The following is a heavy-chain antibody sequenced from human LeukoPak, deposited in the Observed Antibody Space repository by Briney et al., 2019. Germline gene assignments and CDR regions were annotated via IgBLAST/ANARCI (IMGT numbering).Heavy chain of an antibody. Sequence: SETLSLTCTVSGDSISSSSYYWGWMRQPPGKGLEWIGSIHYSGSTSYNPSLKSRVTISVDTSKNQLSLKLSSVTAADTAVYYCTRQIAAAGTDYWGQGTLVTVSS. CDR3: TRQIAAAGTDY. J-gene: IGHJ4*02. V-gene: IGHV4-39*01. D-gene: IGHD6-13*01. CDR1: GDSISSSSYY. CDR2: IHYSGST.